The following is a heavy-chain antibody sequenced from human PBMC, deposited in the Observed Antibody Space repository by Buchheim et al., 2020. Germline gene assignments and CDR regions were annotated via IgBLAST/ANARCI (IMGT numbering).Heavy chain of an antibody. CDR3: ARDLVEYSSSSGDY. Sequence: EVRLVESGGGLVQPGGSLRLSCAASGFTFSSYSMNWVRQAPGKGLEWVSYISSSSSTIYYADSVKGRFTISRDNAKNSLYLQMNSLRAEDTAVYYCARDLVEYSSSSGDYWGQGTL. CDR2: ISSSSSTI. V-gene: IGHV3-48*01. D-gene: IGHD6-6*01. J-gene: IGHJ4*02. CDR1: GFTFSSYS.